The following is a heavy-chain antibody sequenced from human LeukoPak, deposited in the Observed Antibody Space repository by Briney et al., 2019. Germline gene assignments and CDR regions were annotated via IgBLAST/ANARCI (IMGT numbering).Heavy chain of an antibody. Sequence: ASVKVSCKASGGTFSSYAISWVRQAPGQGLEWMGGIIPIFGTANYAQKFQGRVTITADESTSTAYMELSSLRSDDTAVYYCARGRWPFDYWGQGTLVTVSS. J-gene: IGHJ4*02. CDR2: IIPIFGTA. CDR1: GGTFSSYA. V-gene: IGHV1-69*01. CDR3: ARGRWPFDY. D-gene: IGHD5-24*01.